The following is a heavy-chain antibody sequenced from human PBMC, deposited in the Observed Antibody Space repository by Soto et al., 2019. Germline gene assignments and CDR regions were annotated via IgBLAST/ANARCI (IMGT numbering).Heavy chain of an antibody. CDR1: GDRVSSNWDA. CDR3: SSDRAEAGTYYYGMDV. D-gene: IGHD6-19*01. Sequence: SQTLSLTCAISGDRVSSNWDAWNWIRQSPSTCLEWLGRTYYRSKWYNDYAVYVKGRITINPDTSKNQSSMQLNSVTPEDTAVYYCSSDRAEAGTYYYGMDVRGQGTTVTVSS. CDR2: TYYRSKWYN. J-gene: IGHJ6*02. V-gene: IGHV6-1*01.